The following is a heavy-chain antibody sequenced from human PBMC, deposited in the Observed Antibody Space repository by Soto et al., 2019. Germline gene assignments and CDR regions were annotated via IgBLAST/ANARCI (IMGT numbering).Heavy chain of an antibody. CDR3: GRGRYGDY. V-gene: IGHV1-18*01. D-gene: IGHD1-1*01. Sequence: QVHLVQSGAEVKKPGASVKVSCKASGYTFTSYGITWVRQAPGQGLEWMGWISAHNGNTDYAQKLRGRAIVTRDTATCTAYKELRSLISDDTAEYYCGRGRYGDYWGQGALVTVSS. CDR2: ISAHNGNT. J-gene: IGHJ4*02. CDR1: GYTFTSYG.